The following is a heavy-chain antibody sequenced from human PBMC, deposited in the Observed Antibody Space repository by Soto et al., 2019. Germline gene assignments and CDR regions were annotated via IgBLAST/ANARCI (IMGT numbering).Heavy chain of an antibody. V-gene: IGHV1-18*01. CDR2: IGPSSGNT. Sequence: ASVKGSCDAACYTFTSYTISSKRQAPGQGLEWVGWIGPSSGNTDSARNLQGRVAMTTDTSTSTAYMELRSLRSDDTAVYYCARDTGNFFDYWGPGTLVTVSS. J-gene: IGHJ4*02. CDR3: ARDTGNFFDY. CDR1: CYTFTSYT.